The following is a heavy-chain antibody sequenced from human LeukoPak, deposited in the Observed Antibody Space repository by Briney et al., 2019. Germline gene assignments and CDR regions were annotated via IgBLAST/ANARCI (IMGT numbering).Heavy chain of an antibody. V-gene: IGHV4-59*08. J-gene: IGHJ3*02. Sequence: SEPLSLTCAVSGGSISSDYWSWIRQPPGKGLEWIAYIYYSGDTNYNPSFKGRVTISVDTSKNQFSLKMSSLAAADTAIYYCARQPSATAAFDIWGQGTMVTVSS. D-gene: IGHD1-14*01. CDR3: ARQPSATAAFDI. CDR2: IYYSGDT. CDR1: GGSISSDY.